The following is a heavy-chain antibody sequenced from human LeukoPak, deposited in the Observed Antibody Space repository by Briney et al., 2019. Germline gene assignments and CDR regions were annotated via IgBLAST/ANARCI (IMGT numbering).Heavy chain of an antibody. CDR3: ARDRRSGSYYNVFDY. J-gene: IGHJ4*02. D-gene: IGHD3-10*01. CDR1: GFTFSSYS. V-gene: IGHV3-21*01. CDR2: ISSSSSYI. Sequence: PGGSLRLSCAASGFTFSSYSMNWVRQAPGKGLEWVSSISSSSSYIYYADSVKGRFTISRDNAKNSLYLQMNSLRAEDTAVYYCARDRRSGSYYNVFDYWGQGTLVTVSS.